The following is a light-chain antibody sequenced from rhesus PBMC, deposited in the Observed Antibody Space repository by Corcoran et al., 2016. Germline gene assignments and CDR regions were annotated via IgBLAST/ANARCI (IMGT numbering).Light chain of an antibody. CDR2: RAS. Sequence: DIQMTQSPSSLSASVGDTVTITCRASQSFSSSLAWYQQKPGKAPKLLIYRASSLQSGVPSRFSGSKSVTDFTLTISSLQPEDIASYYCQQYYSDPFTFGPGTKLDIK. V-gene: IGKV1-46*01. J-gene: IGKJ3*01. CDR3: QQYYSDPFT. CDR1: QSFSSS.